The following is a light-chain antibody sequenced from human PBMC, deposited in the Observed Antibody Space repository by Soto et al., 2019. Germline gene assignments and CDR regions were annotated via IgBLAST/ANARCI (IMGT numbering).Light chain of an antibody. Sequence: QAVVTQPASVSGSPGQSIAISCTGTSSDIGIYNFVSWYQQLPGGAPKLIIYDVANRPSGVSNRFSGSKSANTASLTISGLQAEDEGDYYCSSYSAGSTRVVFGGGTKVTVL. CDR2: DVA. CDR3: SSYSAGSTRVV. V-gene: IGLV2-14*03. CDR1: SSDIGIYNF. J-gene: IGLJ3*02.